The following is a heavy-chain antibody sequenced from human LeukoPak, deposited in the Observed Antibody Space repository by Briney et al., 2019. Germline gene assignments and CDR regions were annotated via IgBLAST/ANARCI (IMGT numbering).Heavy chain of an antibody. Sequence: VASVKVSCKVSGYTLTELSMHWVRQAPGKGLEWMGGFDPEDGEIVYAQKFQDRLTMTEDTSTDTAYMELNNLRSEDTAVYYCAAWRRPYYYDMDAWGKGTTVTVSS. CDR2: FDPEDGEI. CDR1: GYTLTELS. V-gene: IGHV1-24*01. CDR3: AAWRRPYYYDMDA. J-gene: IGHJ6*03. D-gene: IGHD1-1*01.